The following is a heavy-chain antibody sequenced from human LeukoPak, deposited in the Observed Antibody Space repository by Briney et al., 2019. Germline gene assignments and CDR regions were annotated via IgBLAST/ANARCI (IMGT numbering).Heavy chain of an antibody. CDR1: GGSISSYY. CDR2: IYTSGST. J-gene: IGHJ6*03. CDR3: ARTLEWTQDGRGYYYMDV. Sequence: SETLSLTCTVSGGSISSYYRSWIRQPAGKGLEWIGRIYTSGSTNYNPSLKSRVTMSVDTSKNQFSLKLSSVTAADTAVYYCARTLEWTQDGRGYYYMDVWGKGTTVTVSS. D-gene: IGHD3-3*01. V-gene: IGHV4-4*07.